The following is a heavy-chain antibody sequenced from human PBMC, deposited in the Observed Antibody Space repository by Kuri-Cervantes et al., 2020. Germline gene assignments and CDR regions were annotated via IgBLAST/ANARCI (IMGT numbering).Heavy chain of an antibody. CDR1: GGTFSSYA. CDR3: ARTSGPDIFDFDY. J-gene: IGHJ4*02. Sequence: SVKVSCKASGGTFSSYAISWVRQAPGQGLEWMGGIIPIFGTANYAQKFQGRVTITADESTSTAYMELSSLTSEDTAVYYCARTSGPDIFDFDYWGQGTLVTVSS. CDR2: IIPIFGTA. V-gene: IGHV1-69*13. D-gene: IGHD3-9*01.